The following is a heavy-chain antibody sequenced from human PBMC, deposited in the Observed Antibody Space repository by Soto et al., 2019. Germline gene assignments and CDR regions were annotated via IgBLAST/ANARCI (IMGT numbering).Heavy chain of an antibody. CDR3: ARVRIGSWYPWYFDY. Sequence: SETLSLTCTVSGGSISSGDYYWSWIRQPPGKGLEWIGYIYYSGSTYYNPSLKSRVTISVDTSKNQFSLKLSSVTAADTAVYYCARVRIGSWYPWYFDYWGQGTLVTVSS. V-gene: IGHV4-30-4*01. J-gene: IGHJ4*02. CDR1: GGSISSGDYY. CDR2: IYYSGST. D-gene: IGHD6-13*01.